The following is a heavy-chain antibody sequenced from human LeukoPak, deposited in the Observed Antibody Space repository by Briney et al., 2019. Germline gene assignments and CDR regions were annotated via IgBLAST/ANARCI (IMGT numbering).Heavy chain of an antibody. J-gene: IGHJ4*02. D-gene: IGHD2-15*01. V-gene: IGHV3-15*01. Sequence: PGGSLILSCAASGFIFNKAWMNWVRQAPGKGPEWVGRIKSKNDGGTTDYGSPVKGRFTISRDDSKNTLYLQMNSLITDDTAIYYCTPVMVEDRGFWGQGTLVTVPS. CDR3: TPVMVEDRGF. CDR2: IKSKNDGGTT. CDR1: GFIFNKAW.